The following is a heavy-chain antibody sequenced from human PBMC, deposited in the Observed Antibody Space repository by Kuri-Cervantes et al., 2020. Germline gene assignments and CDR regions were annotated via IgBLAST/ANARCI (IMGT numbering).Heavy chain of an antibody. J-gene: IGHJ6*02. CDR1: GFTFSDYY. D-gene: IGHD4-17*01. V-gene: IGHV3-11*01. Sequence: GGSLRLSCAASGFTFSDYYMSWIRQAPGKGLEWVSYISSSGSTIYYADSVKGRFTISRDNAKNSLYLQMNSLRAEDTAVYYCARDGADYGDYEQTYYYYYGMDVWGQGTTVTVSS. CDR3: ARDGADYGDYEQTYYYYYGMDV. CDR2: ISSSGSTI.